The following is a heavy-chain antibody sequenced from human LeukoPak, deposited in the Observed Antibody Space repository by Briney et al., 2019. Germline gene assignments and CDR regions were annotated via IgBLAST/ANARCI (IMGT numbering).Heavy chain of an antibody. CDR1: ADSVSSNSAD. J-gene: IGHJ5*02. CDR2: TYYRSKWYN. Sequence: SQTLSLTCAISADSVSSNSADWNWIRQSPSRGLEWLGRTYYRSKWYNQYAVSVKSRITINPDTSKNQYSLRQNTVTPEDTASYYCARDQMGFDPWGQGILVTVSS. CDR3: ARDQMGFDP. V-gene: IGHV6-1*01.